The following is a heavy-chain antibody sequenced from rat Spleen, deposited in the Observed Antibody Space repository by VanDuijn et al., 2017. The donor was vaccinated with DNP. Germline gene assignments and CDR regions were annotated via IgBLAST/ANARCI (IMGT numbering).Heavy chain of an antibody. Sequence: EVQLQESGPGLVKPSQSLSLTCSVTAYSITTNYWGWIRKFPGDKMEWVGHISYSGSTSYNPALKSRISITRDTSKNQLFLQVNSVTTEDTDTYHCARWPGYNPPYAMDAWGQGTSVTVSS. CDR3: ARWPGYNPPYAMDA. CDR1: AYSITTNY. CDR2: ISYSGST. J-gene: IGHJ4*01. V-gene: IGHV3-1*01. D-gene: IGHD1-4*01.